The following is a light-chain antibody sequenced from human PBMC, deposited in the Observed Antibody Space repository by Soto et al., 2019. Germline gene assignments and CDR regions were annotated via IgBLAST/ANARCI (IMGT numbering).Light chain of an antibody. CDR3: QQYENWPRT. J-gene: IGKJ1*01. CDR2: GAA. CDR1: QNVNRN. V-gene: IGKV3-15*01. Sequence: EIVMTQSPATLSVSPGERATLSCRASQNVNRNLAWYRQKPGQAPRLLIYGAASRATGIPARFSGSGSGTEFNLSISSLQSEDFAVYYCQQYENWPRTFGQGTKVDNK.